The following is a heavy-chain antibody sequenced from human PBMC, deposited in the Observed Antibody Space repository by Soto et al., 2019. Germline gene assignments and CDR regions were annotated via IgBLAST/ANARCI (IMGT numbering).Heavy chain of an antibody. Sequence: QVQLQESGPGLVKPSQTLSLTCTVSGGSISSGGYYWSWIRQHPGKGLEWIGYIYYSGSTYYNPSLNGRVTLSVDAVKDPFPPEPGLGAGAGTGVFYWSRGPLTWGQGTLVTVSS. CDR2: IYYSGST. J-gene: IGHJ5*02. CDR3: SRGPLT. CDR1: GGSISSGGYY. V-gene: IGHV4-31*03.